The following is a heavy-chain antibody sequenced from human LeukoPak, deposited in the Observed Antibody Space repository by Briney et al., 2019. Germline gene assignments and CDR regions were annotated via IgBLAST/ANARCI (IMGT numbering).Heavy chain of an antibody. CDR3: ARGHLVWGSGYDY. V-gene: IGHV4-34*01. CDR2: INHSGST. Sequence: SETLSLTCAVYGGSFSGYYWSWIRQPPGKGLEWIGEINHSGSTNYNPSLKSRVTISVDTSKNQFSLKLSYVTAADTAVYYCARGHLVWGSGYDYWGQGTLVTVSS. CDR1: GGSFSGYY. J-gene: IGHJ4*02. D-gene: IGHD3-16*01.